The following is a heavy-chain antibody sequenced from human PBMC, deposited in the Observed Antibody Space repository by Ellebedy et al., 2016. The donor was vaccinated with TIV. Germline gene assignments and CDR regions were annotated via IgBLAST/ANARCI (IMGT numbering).Heavy chain of an antibody. J-gene: IGHJ4*02. CDR1: GFTFSKTW. CDR3: TTYYDSSGHYGLPVR. D-gene: IGHD3-22*01. V-gene: IGHV3-15*01. Sequence: GESLKISCAASGFTFSKTWMSWVRQAPGKGLEWVGRIKSKADGGTTDYTAPVKGRFTLSSDDSKTTVYLQMNSLKIEDTGVYYCTTYYDSSGHYGLPVRWGQGTLVMVSS. CDR2: IKSKADGGTT.